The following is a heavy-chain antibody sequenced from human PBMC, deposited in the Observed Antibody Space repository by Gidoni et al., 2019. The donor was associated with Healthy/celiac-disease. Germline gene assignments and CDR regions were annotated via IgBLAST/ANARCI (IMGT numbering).Heavy chain of an antibody. V-gene: IGHV1-18*04. J-gene: IGHJ3*02. Sequence: SCKASGYPFPSYGISWVRQAPGQGLEWMGWISAYNGNTNYAQKLQGRVTMTTDTSTSTAYMELRSLRSDDTAVYYCARDWGLEWLLNDAFDIWGQGTMVTVSS. CDR2: ISAYNGNT. D-gene: IGHD3-3*01. CDR3: ARDWGLEWLLNDAFDI. CDR1: GYPFPSYG.